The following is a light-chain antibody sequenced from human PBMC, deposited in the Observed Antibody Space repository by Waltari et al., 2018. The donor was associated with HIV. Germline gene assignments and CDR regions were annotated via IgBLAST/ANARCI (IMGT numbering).Light chain of an antibody. Sequence: QSALTQPASVSGSPGQSITISCTGTSSDVGGYDYVSWYQQHPGKAPKLIIYDVTKLPAGVSNRFSASQSCHTAPLTIPGLQAEDAADYYCSSDPTSSTVVFGGGTKLTVL. CDR3: SSDPTSSTVV. CDR2: DVT. J-gene: IGLJ2*01. V-gene: IGLV2-14*01. CDR1: SSDVGGYDY.